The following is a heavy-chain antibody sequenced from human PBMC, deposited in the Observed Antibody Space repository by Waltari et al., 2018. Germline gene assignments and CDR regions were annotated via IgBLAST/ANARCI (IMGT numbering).Heavy chain of an antibody. CDR3: ARGSYVWGSYRSIGWFDP. J-gene: IGHJ5*02. CDR2: INPNSGGT. CDR1: GYTFTGYY. D-gene: IGHD3-16*02. Sequence: QVQLVQSGAEVKKPGASVKVSCKASGYTFTGYYMHWVRQAPGQGLEWMGRINPNSGGTNYAQKFQGRVTMTRDTSISTAYMELSRLRSDDTAVYYCARGSYVWGSYRSIGWFDPWGQGTLVTVSS. V-gene: IGHV1-2*06.